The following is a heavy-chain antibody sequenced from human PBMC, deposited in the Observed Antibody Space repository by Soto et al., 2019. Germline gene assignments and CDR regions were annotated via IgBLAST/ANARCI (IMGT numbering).Heavy chain of an antibody. Sequence: QVQLVQSGAEVKKPGSSVKVSCKASGGTFSSYTISWVRQAPGQGLEWMGRIIPILGIANYAQKFQGRVTITADKSTRTAYMELRSLRSEDTAVYYCAGYCSGGSCYPLDVWGQGTTVTVSS. CDR1: GGTFSSYT. D-gene: IGHD2-15*01. J-gene: IGHJ6*02. V-gene: IGHV1-69*02. CDR3: AGYCSGGSCYPLDV. CDR2: IIPILGIA.